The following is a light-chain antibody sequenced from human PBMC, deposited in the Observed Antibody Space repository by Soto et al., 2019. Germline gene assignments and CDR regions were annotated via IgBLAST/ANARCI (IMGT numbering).Light chain of an antibody. CDR1: SGHSSYA. V-gene: IGLV4-69*01. J-gene: IGLJ7*01. CDR2: LNSDGSH. Sequence: QPVLTQSPSASASLGASAKLTCTLSSGHSSYAIAWHQQQPEKGPRYLMKLNSDGSHSKGDGIPDRFSGSSSGAERYLTISSLQSEDGADYYCQTWGTGPAVFGGGTQLTVL. CDR3: QTWGTGPAV.